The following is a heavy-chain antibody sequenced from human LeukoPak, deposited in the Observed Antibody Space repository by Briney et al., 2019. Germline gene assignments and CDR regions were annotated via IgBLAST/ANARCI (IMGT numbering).Heavy chain of an antibody. CDR3: AEPAVPGAIFSFGY. CDR1: GFTFSSYA. D-gene: IGHD3-9*01. V-gene: IGHV3-23*01. J-gene: IGHJ4*02. Sequence: GGSLRLSCAASGFTFSSYAMTWVRQAPGKGLEWVSSISGDGRSTFYADSVKGRFTISRDSSTKALFLQINSLRAEDTAAYYCAEPAVPGAIFSFGYWGQGTPVTVSS. CDR2: ISGDGRST.